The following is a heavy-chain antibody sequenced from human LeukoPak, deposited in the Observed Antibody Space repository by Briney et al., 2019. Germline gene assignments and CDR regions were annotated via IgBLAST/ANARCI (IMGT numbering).Heavy chain of an antibody. CDR2: IYPGDSDT. CDR3: ARKAYYDSSGTYYFDY. Sequence: GESLKISCKGSGYSFTSYWIGWVRQMPGKGLEWMGIIYPGDSDTRYSPSFQGQVTISADKSISTAYLQWSSLKASDTAMYYCARKAYYDSSGTYYFDYWGQGTLVTVSS. J-gene: IGHJ4*02. D-gene: IGHD3-22*01. CDR1: GYSFTSYW. V-gene: IGHV5-51*01.